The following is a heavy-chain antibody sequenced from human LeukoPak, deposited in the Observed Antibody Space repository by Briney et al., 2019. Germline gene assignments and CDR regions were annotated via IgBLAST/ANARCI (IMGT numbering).Heavy chain of an antibody. V-gene: IGHV1-2*02. D-gene: IGHD3-10*01. Sequence: ASVKVSCKASGYTFTGYYMHWVRQAPGQGLEWMGWINPNSGGTNYAQKFQGRVTMTRDTSISTAYMELSRLRSDDTAVYYCASASYYYGSGIGWFDPWGQGTLVTVAS. CDR1: GYTFTGYY. CDR2: INPNSGGT. CDR3: ASASYYYGSGIGWFDP. J-gene: IGHJ5*02.